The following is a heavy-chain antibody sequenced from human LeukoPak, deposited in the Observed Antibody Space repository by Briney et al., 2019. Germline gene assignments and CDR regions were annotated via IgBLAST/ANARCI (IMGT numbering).Heavy chain of an antibody. CDR2: IKEDGSEK. Sequence: GGSLRLSCEASGFTLSIYWMSWVRQAPGKGLEWVANIKEDGSEKDYVDSVKGRFIISRDNVKTSLYLQMNSLRPEDTAMYYCARDRAVAGLFDPWGQGTLVTVSS. CDR3: ARDRAVAGLFDP. CDR1: GFTLSIYW. V-gene: IGHV3-7*01. D-gene: IGHD6-19*01. J-gene: IGHJ5*02.